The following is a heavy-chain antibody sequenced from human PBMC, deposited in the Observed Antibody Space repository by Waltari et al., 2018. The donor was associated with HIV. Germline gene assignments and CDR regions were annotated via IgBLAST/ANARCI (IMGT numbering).Heavy chain of an antibody. V-gene: IGHV4-4*09. CDR2: IYENGRD. CDR3: ARGREHAYPRDFQY. CDR1: Y. D-gene: IGHD3-10*01. Sequence: QVQLQEEGPRLVKPSETLSLTHFYWGWIRQSPEKGLEWSGYIYENGRDSYTPSLRSRVTISLGTYKNQFSLKVSSVTTEDAAMYYCARGREHAYPRDFQYWGQGAPVSVSS. J-gene: IGHJ1*01.